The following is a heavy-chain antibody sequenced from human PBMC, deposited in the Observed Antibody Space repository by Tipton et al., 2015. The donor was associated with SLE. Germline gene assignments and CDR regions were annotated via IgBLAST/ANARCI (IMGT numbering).Heavy chain of an antibody. CDR2: IYTSGST. V-gene: IGHV4-4*09. CDR3: ARSWPPYSSSWFFYFDY. J-gene: IGHJ4*02. CDR1: GGSISSYY. Sequence: TLSLTCTVSGGSISSYYWSWIRQPPGKGLEWIGYIYTSGSTNYNPSLKSRVTTSVDTSKNQFFLKLSSVTAADTAVYYCARSWPPYSSSWFFYFDYWGQGSLVTVSS. D-gene: IGHD6-13*01.